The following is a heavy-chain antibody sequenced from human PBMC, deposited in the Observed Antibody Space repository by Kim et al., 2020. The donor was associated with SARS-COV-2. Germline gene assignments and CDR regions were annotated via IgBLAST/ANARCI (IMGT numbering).Heavy chain of an antibody. V-gene: IGHV3-30*18. CDR2: ISYDGSNK. Sequence: GGSLRLSCAASGFTFSSYGMHWVRQAPGKGLEWVAVISYDGSNKYYADSVKGRFTISRDNSKNTLYLQMNSLRAEDTAVYYCAKSLPYYYDSSGSSLDYWGQGTLVTVSS. CDR3: AKSLPYYYDSSGSSLDY. D-gene: IGHD3-22*01. J-gene: IGHJ4*02. CDR1: GFTFSSYG.